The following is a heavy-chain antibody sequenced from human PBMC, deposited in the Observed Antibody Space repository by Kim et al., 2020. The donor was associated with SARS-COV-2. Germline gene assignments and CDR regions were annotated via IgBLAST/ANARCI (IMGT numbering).Heavy chain of an antibody. CDR2: IYYSGST. CDR1: GGSISSYY. D-gene: IGHD3-22*01. J-gene: IGHJ6*02. Sequence: SETLSLTCTVSGGSISSYYWSWIRQPPGKGLEWIGYIYYSGSTNYNPSLKSRVTISVDTSKNQFSLKLSSVTAADTAVYYCARQTYYYDSSGYYNGYYYYYGMDVWGQGTTVTVSS. CDR3: ARQTYYYDSSGYYNGYYYYYGMDV. V-gene: IGHV4-59*01.